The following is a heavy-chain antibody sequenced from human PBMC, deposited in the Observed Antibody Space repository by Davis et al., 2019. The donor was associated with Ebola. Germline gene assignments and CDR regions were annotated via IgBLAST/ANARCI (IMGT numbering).Heavy chain of an antibody. V-gene: IGHV3-9*01. CDR3: ARDSGDIVMDY. CDR1: GFTFDDYA. D-gene: IGHD2/OR15-2a*01. Sequence: PGGSLRLSCAASGFTFDDYAMHWVRQAPGKGLEWVSGISWNSGSIGYADSVKGRFTISRDNSKNTLYLQMNSLRAEDTAVYYCARDSGDIVMDYWGQGTLVTVSS. J-gene: IGHJ4*02. CDR2: ISWNSGSI.